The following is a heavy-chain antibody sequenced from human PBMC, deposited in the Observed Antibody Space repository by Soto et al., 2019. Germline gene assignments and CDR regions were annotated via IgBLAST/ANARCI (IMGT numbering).Heavy chain of an antibody. Sequence: SETLSLTCTVSGGSISSDSYYWGWIRQSPEKGLVWISSISYRGSTYYNPSLKSRVTISVDTSKNQFSLKLSSVTAADTAVYYCARRLYYDSSGFEGGGMDVWGQGTTVTVSS. CDR2: ISYRGST. D-gene: IGHD3-22*01. V-gene: IGHV4-39*01. CDR3: ARRLYYDSSGFEGGGMDV. CDR1: GGSISSDSYY. J-gene: IGHJ6*02.